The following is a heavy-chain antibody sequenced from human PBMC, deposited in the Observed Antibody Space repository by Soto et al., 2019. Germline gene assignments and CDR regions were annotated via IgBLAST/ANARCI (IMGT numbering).Heavy chain of an antibody. D-gene: IGHD2-15*01. CDR1: GGTFGSYA. CDR3: ARVARGYYYGMDV. CDR2: IIPIFGTA. V-gene: IGHV1-69*13. Sequence: SVKVSCKASGGTFGSYAISWVRQAPGQGLEWMGGIIPIFGTANNAQKFQGRVTITADESTSTAYMELSSPRSEHTAGYYCARVARGYYYGMDVWGQGTTVTVSS. J-gene: IGHJ6*02.